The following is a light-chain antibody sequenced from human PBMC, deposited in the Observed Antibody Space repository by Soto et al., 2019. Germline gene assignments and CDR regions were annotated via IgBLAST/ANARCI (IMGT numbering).Light chain of an antibody. CDR1: SSDVGGYSY. J-gene: IGLJ1*01. V-gene: IGLV2-11*01. Sequence: QSVLTQPRSVSGSPGHSVTISCTGTSSDVGGYSYVSWYQQHPGKAPKLMISDVGKRPSGVPDRFSGSKFGNTASLTISGPQAEDEADYYCCSYAGAFTYVFGSGTKVTVL. CDR3: CSYAGAFTYV. CDR2: DVG.